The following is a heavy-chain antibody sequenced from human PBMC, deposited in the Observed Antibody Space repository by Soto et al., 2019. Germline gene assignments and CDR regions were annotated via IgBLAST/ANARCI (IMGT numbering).Heavy chain of an antibody. D-gene: IGHD5-18*01. V-gene: IGHV2-5*02. CDR2: IYWDDDK. CDR3: AHFTPEYSSYDAFDI. J-gene: IGHJ3*02. CDR1: GFSLSTSGVG. Sequence: QITLKESGPTLVKPTQTLTLTCTFSGFSLSTSGVGVGWIRQPPGKALEWLALIYWDDDKRYSPSLKSRLTITKDTSKNQVVLTMTNMDPVDIATYYCAHFTPEYSSYDAFDIWGQGTMVTVSS.